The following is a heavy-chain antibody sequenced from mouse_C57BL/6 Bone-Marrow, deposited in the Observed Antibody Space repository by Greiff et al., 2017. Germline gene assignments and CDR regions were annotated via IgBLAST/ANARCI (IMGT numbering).Heavy chain of an antibody. CDR2: IYPSDSET. CDR3: ARDIYYYGRGYFDV. V-gene: IGHV1-61*01. CDR1: GYTFTSYW. Sequence: QVQLQQPGAELVRPGSSVTLSCKASGYTFTSYWMDWVKQRPGQGLEWIGNIYPSDSETHYNQKFKDKATLTVDKSSSAAYMQLSSLTSEDAAVYYCARDIYYYGRGYFDVWGTGTTVTVSS. J-gene: IGHJ1*03. D-gene: IGHD1-1*01.